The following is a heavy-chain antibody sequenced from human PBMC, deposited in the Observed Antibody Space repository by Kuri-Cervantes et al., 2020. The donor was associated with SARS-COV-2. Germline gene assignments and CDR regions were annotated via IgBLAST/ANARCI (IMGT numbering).Heavy chain of an antibody. CDR2: ISGSGGST. Sequence: GGSLRLSCAASGFTFSSYSMNWVRQAPGKGLEWVSAISGSGGSTYYADAVKGRFTISRDNSKNTLYLQMNSLRAEDTAVYYCAKSPKAGITIFGVVINYYYMDVWGKGTTVTVSS. V-gene: IGHV3-23*01. CDR1: GFTFSSYS. J-gene: IGHJ6*03. CDR3: AKSPKAGITIFGVVINYYYMDV. D-gene: IGHD3-3*01.